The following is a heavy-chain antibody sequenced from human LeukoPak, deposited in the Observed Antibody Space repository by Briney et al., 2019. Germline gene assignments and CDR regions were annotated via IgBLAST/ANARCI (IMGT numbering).Heavy chain of an antibody. Sequence: ASVKVSCKASGFTFTGYYMHWVRQAPGQGLEWMGWISANNGNTNYAQKLQGRVTMTTDTSTSTAYMELRSLRSDDTAVYYCARDYHDSSGQTDAFDIWGQGTLVTVSS. CDR1: GFTFTGYY. J-gene: IGHJ3*02. V-gene: IGHV1-18*04. D-gene: IGHD3-22*01. CDR3: ARDYHDSSGQTDAFDI. CDR2: ISANNGNT.